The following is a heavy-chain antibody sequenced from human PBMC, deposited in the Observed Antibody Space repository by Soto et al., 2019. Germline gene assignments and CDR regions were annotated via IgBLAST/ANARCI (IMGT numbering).Heavy chain of an antibody. D-gene: IGHD5-18*01. CDR2: INPNSGGT. Sequence: GASVKVSCKASGYTFTGYYMHWVRQAPGQGLEWMGWINPNSGGTNYAQKFQGWVTMTRDTSISTAYMELSRLRSDDTAVYYCARDLRGGYSYGPQPTFLYYDGMDVWGQGTTVTVSS. CDR3: ARDLRGGYSYGPQPTFLYYDGMDV. V-gene: IGHV1-2*04. J-gene: IGHJ6*02. CDR1: GYTFTGYY.